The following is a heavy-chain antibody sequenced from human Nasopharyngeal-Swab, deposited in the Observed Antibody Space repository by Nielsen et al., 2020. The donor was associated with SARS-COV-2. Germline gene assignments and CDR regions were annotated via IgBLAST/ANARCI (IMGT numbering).Heavy chain of an antibody. J-gene: IGHJ6*02. D-gene: IGHD3-3*01. CDR1: GGSISSSSYY. CDR3: ASCRTSITIFGVVIRNGMDV. V-gene: IGHV4-39*01. Sequence: ESLKISCTVSGGSISSSSYYWGWIRQPPGKGLEWIGSIYYSGSTYYNPSLKSRVTISVDTSKNQFSLKLSSVTAADTAVYYCASCRTSITIFGVVIRNGMDVWGQGTTATVSS. CDR2: IYYSGST.